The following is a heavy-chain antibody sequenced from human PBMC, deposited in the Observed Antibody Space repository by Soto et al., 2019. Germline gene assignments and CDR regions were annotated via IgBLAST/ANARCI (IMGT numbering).Heavy chain of an antibody. CDR2: IYHSGST. CDR3: ARDRQLWLLAGAFDI. J-gene: IGHJ3*02. D-gene: IGHD5-18*01. CDR1: GGSISSGGYS. V-gene: IGHV4-30-2*01. Sequence: PSETLSLTCAVSGGSISSGGYSWSWIRQPPGKGLEWIGYIYHSGSTYYNPSLKSRVTISVDRSKNQFSLKLSSVTAADTAVYYCARDRQLWLLAGAFDIWGQGTMVTVSS.